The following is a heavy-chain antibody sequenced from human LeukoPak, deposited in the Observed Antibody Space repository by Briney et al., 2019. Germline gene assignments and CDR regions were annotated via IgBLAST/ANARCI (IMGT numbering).Heavy chain of an antibody. CDR1: GGSISSYY. V-gene: IGHV4-59*01. D-gene: IGHD1-1*01. CDR3: ARELKHGRYYWFDP. Sequence: PSETLSLTCTVSGGSISSYYWSWIRQPPGKGLEWIGYIYYSGSTNYNPSLKSRVTISVDTSKNQFSLKLSSVTAADTAVYYCARELKHGRYYWFDPCGQGTLVTVSS. CDR2: IYYSGST. J-gene: IGHJ5*02.